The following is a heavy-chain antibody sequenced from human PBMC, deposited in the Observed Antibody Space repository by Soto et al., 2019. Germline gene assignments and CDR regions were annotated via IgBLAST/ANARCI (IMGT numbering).Heavy chain of an antibody. CDR2: IIPIFGTA. Sequence: QVQLVQSGAEVKKPGSSVKVSCKASGGTFSSYAVSWVRQAPGQGLEWMGGIIPIFGTANYAQKFQGRVTITADKSTSTAYMELSSLRAEDTAVFYCVRVRPGYFDYWGQGTLVTVSS. D-gene: IGHD2-2*01. V-gene: IGHV1-69*06. J-gene: IGHJ4*02. CDR3: VRVRPGYFDY. CDR1: GGTFSSYA.